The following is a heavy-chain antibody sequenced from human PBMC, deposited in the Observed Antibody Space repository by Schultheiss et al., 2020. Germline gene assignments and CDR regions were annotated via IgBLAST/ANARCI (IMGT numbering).Heavy chain of an antibody. Sequence: GGSLRLSCAASGFTFSSYGMHWVRQAPGKGLEWVAVISYDGSNKYYADSVKGRFTISRDNSQNTLYLQMNSLRAEDTAVYYCASTWDGSGWIDPWGQGTLVTVSS. D-gene: IGHD3-10*01. J-gene: IGHJ5*02. CDR2: ISYDGSNK. CDR1: GFTFSSYG. V-gene: IGHV3-30*03. CDR3: ASTWDGSGWIDP.